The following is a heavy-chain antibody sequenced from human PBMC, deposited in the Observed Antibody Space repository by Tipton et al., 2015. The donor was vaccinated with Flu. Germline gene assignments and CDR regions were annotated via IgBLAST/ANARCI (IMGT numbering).Heavy chain of an antibody. CDR2: INPNSGGT. V-gene: IGHV1-2*02. Sequence: QVQLVQSGAEVKKPGASVKVSCKASGYTFTGYYMHWVRQAPGQGLEWMGWINPNSGGTNYAQKFQGRVTMTRDTSISTAYMERSRLRSDDTAVYYRAREAARQIYYYYGMDVWGQGTTVTVSS. J-gene: IGHJ6*02. CDR1: GYTFTGYY. CDR3: AREAARQIYYYYGMDV. D-gene: IGHD6-6*01.